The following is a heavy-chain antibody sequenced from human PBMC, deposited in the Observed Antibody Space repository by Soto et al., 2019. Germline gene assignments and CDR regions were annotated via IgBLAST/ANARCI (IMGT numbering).Heavy chain of an antibody. V-gene: IGHV4-39*01. J-gene: IGHJ4*02. CDR1: GDSMRGYHFY. D-gene: IGHD6-25*01. CDR2: AYFSGGNT. CDR3: PYGSSSAWIDY. Sequence: SETLSLTCSVSGDSMRGYHFYWGWIRQAPGKGLEWIGSAYFSGGNTYYSPSLKSRVSISVDTSKNEFSLRLTSLTAADTAVYFCPYGSSSAWIDYCGQGTLVTVSS.